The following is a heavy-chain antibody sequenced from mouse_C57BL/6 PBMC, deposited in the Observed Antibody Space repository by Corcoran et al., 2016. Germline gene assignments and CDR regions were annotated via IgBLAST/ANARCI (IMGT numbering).Heavy chain of an antibody. Sequence: EVQLQQSGPELVKPGASVKISCKASGYTFTDYYMNWVKQSHGKSLEWIGDINPNNGGTSYNQKFKGKATLTVDKSSSTAYMELRSLTSEDSAVHYCARNGGFAYWGQGTLVTVSA. V-gene: IGHV1-26*01. CDR1: GYTFTDYY. J-gene: IGHJ3*01. CDR2: INPNNGGT. CDR3: ARNGGFAY.